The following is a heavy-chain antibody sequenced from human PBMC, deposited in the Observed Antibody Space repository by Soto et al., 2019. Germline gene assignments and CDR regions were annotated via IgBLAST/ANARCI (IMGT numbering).Heavy chain of an antibody. CDR2: INHSGST. V-gene: IGHV4-34*01. CDR1: GGSFIGYY. CDR3: ARAVRYSSSAYYYYGMDV. Sequence: SETLSLTCAVYGGSFIGYYWSWILQPPGKGLEWIGEINHSGSTNYNPSLKSRVTISVDTSKNQFSLKLSSVTAADTAVYYCARAVRYSSSAYYYYGMDVWGQGTTVTVSS. D-gene: IGHD6-6*01. J-gene: IGHJ6*02.